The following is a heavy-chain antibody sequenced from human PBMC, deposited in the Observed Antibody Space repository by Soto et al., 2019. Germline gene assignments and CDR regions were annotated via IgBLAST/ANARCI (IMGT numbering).Heavy chain of an antibody. Sequence: GGSLRLSCAASGFTFSSYAMSWVRQAPGKGLEWVSAISGSGGSTYYADSVKGRFTISRDNSKNTLYLQMNSLRAEDTAVYYCANIAAAGTLAPVDYWGQGTLVTVSS. V-gene: IGHV3-23*01. CDR1: GFTFSSYA. CDR3: ANIAAAGTLAPVDY. CDR2: ISGSGGST. J-gene: IGHJ4*02. D-gene: IGHD6-13*01.